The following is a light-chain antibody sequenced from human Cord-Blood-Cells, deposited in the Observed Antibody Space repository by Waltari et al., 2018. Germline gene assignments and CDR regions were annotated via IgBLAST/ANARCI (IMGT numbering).Light chain of an antibody. CDR3: SSYTSSSTYV. CDR2: DVS. Sequence: QSALTQPASVSGSPGQSITLPSPGTSSDVGGSNYFSWYQQHPGKAPKLMIYDVSNRPSGVSNRFSGSKSGNTASLTISGLQAEDEADYYCSSYTSSSTYVFGTGTKVTVL. J-gene: IGLJ1*01. V-gene: IGLV2-14*01. CDR1: SSDVGGSNY.